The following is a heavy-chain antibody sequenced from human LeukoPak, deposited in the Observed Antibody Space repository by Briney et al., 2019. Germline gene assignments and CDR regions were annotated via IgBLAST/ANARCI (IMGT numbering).Heavy chain of an antibody. Sequence: ASVKVSCKASGYTFTGYYMHWVRQAPGQGLEWMGWINPNSGGTNYAQKFQGRVTITTDESTSTAYMELSSLRSEDTAVYYSARAVYDSSGYYFDYWGQGTLVTVSS. CDR3: ARAVYDSSGYYFDY. CDR2: INPNSGGT. V-gene: IGHV1-2*02. J-gene: IGHJ4*02. D-gene: IGHD3-22*01. CDR1: GYTFTGYY.